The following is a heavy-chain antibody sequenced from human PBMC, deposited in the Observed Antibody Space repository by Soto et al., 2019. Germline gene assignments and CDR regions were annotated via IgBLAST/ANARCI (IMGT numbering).Heavy chain of an antibody. D-gene: IGHD6-13*01. J-gene: IGHJ4*02. V-gene: IGHV3-23*01. Sequence: GGSLRLSCAASEFTFSTYAMSWVRQAPGKWLEWVSAISGSGGSTYYADSVKGWFTISRDTSKNTLYLQMNSLRAEDTALYYCAKSYSSNWYDYFDYWGQGTLVTVSS. CDR1: EFTFSTYA. CDR3: AKSYSSNWYDYFDY. CDR2: ISGSGGST.